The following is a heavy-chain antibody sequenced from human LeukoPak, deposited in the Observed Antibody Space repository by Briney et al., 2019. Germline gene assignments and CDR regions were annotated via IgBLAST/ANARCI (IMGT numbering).Heavy chain of an antibody. V-gene: IGHV3-30*18. CDR3: AKGTYYYDSSGYYS. CDR2: ISYDGSNK. D-gene: IGHD3-22*01. Sequence: PGRSLRLSCAASGFTFSSYGMHWVRQAPGKGLEWVAVISYDGSNKYYADSVKGRFTISRDNSKNTLYLQMNSLRAEDTAVYYCAKGTYYYDSSGYYSWGQGTLVTVSS. CDR1: GFTFSSYG. J-gene: IGHJ4*02.